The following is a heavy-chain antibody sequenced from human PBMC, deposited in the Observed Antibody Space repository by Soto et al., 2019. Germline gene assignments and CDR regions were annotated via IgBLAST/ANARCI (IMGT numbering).Heavy chain of an antibody. Sequence: PGGSLRLSCAASGSTFSSYGMHWVRQAPGKGLEWVAVISYDGSNKYYADSVKGRFTISRDNSKNTLYLQMNSLRAEDTAVYYCAKSPFDYWGQGTLVTVSS. J-gene: IGHJ4*02. CDR1: GSTFSSYG. CDR2: ISYDGSNK. CDR3: AKSPFDY. V-gene: IGHV3-30*18.